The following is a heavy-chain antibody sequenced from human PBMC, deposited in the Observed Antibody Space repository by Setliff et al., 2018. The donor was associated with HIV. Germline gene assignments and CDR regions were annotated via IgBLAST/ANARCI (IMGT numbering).Heavy chain of an antibody. CDR3: VRDPRWPNNAFDI. V-gene: IGHV3-53*01. CDR1: GFSVSDNF. Sequence: LRLSCAASGFSVSDNFMSWVRRAPGKGLEWVSIIYIGGDTYYADSVKGRFTISRDKSKNTLDLQMNNLRVEDTAVYYCVRDPRWPNNAFDIWGQGTVVTVSS. D-gene: IGHD6-13*01. J-gene: IGHJ3*02. CDR2: IYIGGDT.